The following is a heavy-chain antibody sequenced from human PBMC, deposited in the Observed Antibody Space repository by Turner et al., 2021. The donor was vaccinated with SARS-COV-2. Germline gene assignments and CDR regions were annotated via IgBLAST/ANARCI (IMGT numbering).Heavy chain of an antibody. V-gene: IGHV3-48*01. Sequence: EVRLVESGGGLAQPGGSLRLSCAASGFTFSSYAINWVRQAPGKGLEWLSYISSGSTDSYYADSVRGRFTVSRDNARNSLYLQMNNLRAEDTAVYYCARDKRYSIDYWGQGTLVTVSS. CDR1: GFTFSSYA. CDR3: ARDKRYSIDY. J-gene: IGHJ4*02. D-gene: IGHD1-1*01. CDR2: ISSGSTDS.